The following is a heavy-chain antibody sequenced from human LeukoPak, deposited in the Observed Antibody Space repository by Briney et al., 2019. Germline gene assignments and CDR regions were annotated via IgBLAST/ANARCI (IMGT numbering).Heavy chain of an antibody. CDR3: AKSRGRDGYPVIFDY. CDR2: ISGSGGST. V-gene: IGHV3-23*01. Sequence: QSGRSLRLSCAASGFTFDDYAMHWVRQAPGKGLEWVSGISGSGGSTYYADSVKGRFTISRDNSKNTLYLQMNSLRAEDTAVYYCAKSRGRDGYPVIFDYWGQGTLVTVSS. CDR1: GFTFDDYA. D-gene: IGHD5-12*01. J-gene: IGHJ4*02.